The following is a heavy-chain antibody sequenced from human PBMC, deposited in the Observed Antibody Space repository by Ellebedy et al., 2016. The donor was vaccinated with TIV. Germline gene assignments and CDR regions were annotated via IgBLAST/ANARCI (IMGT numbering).Heavy chain of an antibody. CDR2: IKNNFDGGIT. CDR3: AEISSYSSTWSTN. V-gene: IGHV3-15*01. J-gene: IGHJ4*02. D-gene: IGHD2-2*01. Sequence: PGGSLRLSCAASGFTFRHVWMNWFRQAPGKGLEWVGQIKNNFDGGITDNAAPVKGRCTIKRDDSRTTVYLQMTSLKTEDTAVYYCAEISSYSSTWSTNWGQGTLVTVAS. CDR1: GFTFRHVW.